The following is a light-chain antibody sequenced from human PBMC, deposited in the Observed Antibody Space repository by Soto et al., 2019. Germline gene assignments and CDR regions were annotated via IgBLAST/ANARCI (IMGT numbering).Light chain of an antibody. CDR1: QGIRND. CDR3: QQFFNYPRT. CDR2: HAS. Sequence: IQMTQSPSSLSASVGDRVTITCRASQGIRNDLGWYQQKPGKAPKLLIYHASALQTGVPSRFSGSGSGTDFTLTISYLQSEDFGTYYCQQFFNYPRTFGQGTKVDIK. V-gene: IGKV1-6*01. J-gene: IGKJ1*01.